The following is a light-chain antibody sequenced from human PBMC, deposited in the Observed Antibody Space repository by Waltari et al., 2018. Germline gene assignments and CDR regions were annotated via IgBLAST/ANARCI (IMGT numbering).Light chain of an antibody. V-gene: IGKV1-5*03. J-gene: IGKJ2*01. CDR2: QAS. CDR3: QQHHNSPYP. CDR1: QNIKNW. Sequence: DIQMTQSPSPLSASVGGRVSITCRASQNIKNWLDWYQQKPGQAPRLFIYQASILESEVPSRYSATGSGTEFTLTISGLQPDDFATYHCQQHHNSPYPFGQGTKLEI.